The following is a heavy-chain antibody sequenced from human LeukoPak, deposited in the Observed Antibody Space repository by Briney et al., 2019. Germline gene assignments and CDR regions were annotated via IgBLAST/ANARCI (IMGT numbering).Heavy chain of an antibody. CDR2: ISSSSSYI. CDR3: ARVYWFGELTNWFDP. D-gene: IGHD3-10*01. CDR1: GFTFSSYS. V-gene: IGHV3-21*01. Sequence: GGSLRLSCAASGFTFSSYSMNWSRQAPGKGLEWVSSISSSSSYIYYADSVKGRFTISRDNAKNSLYLQMNSLRAEDTAVYYCARVYWFGELTNWFDPWGQGTLVTVSS. J-gene: IGHJ5*02.